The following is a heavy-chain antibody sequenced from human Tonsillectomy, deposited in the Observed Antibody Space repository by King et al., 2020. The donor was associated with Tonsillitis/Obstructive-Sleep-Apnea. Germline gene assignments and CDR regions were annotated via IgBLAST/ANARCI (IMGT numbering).Heavy chain of an antibody. D-gene: IGHD6-13*01. CDR2: ISWDSGSI. V-gene: IGHV3-9*01. J-gene: IGHJ5*02. CDR3: GKGAAATRYNWFDP. CDR1: GFTFDDYA. Sequence: VQLVESGGGLVQPGRSLRLSCAASGFTFDDYAMHWVRQAPGKGLEWVSGISWDSGSIAYADSVKGRFTISRDNARNSLFLQMNSLRPEDTALYYCGKGAAATRYNWFDPWGQGTLVTVSS.